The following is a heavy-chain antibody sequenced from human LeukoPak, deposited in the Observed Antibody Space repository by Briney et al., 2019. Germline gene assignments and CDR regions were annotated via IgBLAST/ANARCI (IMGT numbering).Heavy chain of an antibody. D-gene: IGHD1-26*01. CDR2: IYTSGST. Sequence: SETLSLTCTVSGGSISSYYWSWIRQPAGKGLEWIGRIYTSGSTNYNPSLKSRVTMSVDTSKNQFSLKLSSVTAADTAVYYCARGGVVGAERAFDIWGQGTTVTVSS. CDR1: GGSISSYY. CDR3: ARGGVVGAERAFDI. V-gene: IGHV4-4*07. J-gene: IGHJ3*02.